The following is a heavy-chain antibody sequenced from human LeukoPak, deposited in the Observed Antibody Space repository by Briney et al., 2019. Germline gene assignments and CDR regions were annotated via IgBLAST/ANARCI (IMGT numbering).Heavy chain of an antibody. CDR3: ARTLVVASYNWFDP. CDR1: GFPFSSYS. CDR2: ISSSSSTI. V-gene: IGHV3-48*01. J-gene: IGHJ5*02. Sequence: PGGSLRLSCAASGFPFSSYSMNWVRQAPGKGLEWVSYISSSSSTIYYADSVKGRFTISRDNAKNSLYLQMNSLRAEDTAVYYCARTLVVASYNWFDPWGQGTLVTVSS. D-gene: IGHD2-21*01.